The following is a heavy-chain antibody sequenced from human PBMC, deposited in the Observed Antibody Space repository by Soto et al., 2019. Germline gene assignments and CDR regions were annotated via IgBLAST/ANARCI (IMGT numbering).Heavy chain of an antibody. CDR2: ISYSGTTT. Sequence: EVQLLESGGGLVQPEGSLRLSCAASGFTFSSHAMSWVRQAPGKGLEWVSAISYSGTTTYYAESVKRRFTISRDNSKNTLYLQMNSLRVEDTAIYYCAKRFTLFGEVKLSPDFDYWGQGTLVTVSS. D-gene: IGHD3-3*01. CDR3: AKRFTLFGEVKLSPDFDY. J-gene: IGHJ4*02. V-gene: IGHV3-23*01. CDR1: GFTFSSHA.